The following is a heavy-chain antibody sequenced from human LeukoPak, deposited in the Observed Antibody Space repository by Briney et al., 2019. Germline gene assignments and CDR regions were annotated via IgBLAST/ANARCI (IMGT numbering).Heavy chain of an antibody. D-gene: IGHD2-8*01. CDR2: ISTSGGIR. CDR3: ARTNPEGASRDY. Sequence: HPWGSLLLSCVASGFTFSNYEMNCLRPAPGKGLEWVSDISTSGGIRRHADSVKGRFTISRDNAKNSLYVQMNSLRAEDAAVYYCARTNPEGASRDYWGQGTLVTVSS. V-gene: IGHV3-48*03. CDR1: GFTFSNYE. J-gene: IGHJ4*02.